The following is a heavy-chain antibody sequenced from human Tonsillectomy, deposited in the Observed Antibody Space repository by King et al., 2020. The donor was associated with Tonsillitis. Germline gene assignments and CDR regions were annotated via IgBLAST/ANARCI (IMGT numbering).Heavy chain of an antibody. D-gene: IGHD2-2*01. J-gene: IGHJ4*02. CDR1: GFTFSNYW. CDR2: VNSDESIT. CDR3: SRPGGVYCSSTTCYDYFDY. V-gene: IGHV3-74*01. Sequence: VQLAESGGGLVQPGGSLRLSCAASGFTFSNYWMHWVRQAPGKGLVWVSRVNSDESITDYADSVKGRFTISRDNAKNTLYLEMNSLRAEDTAVYYCSRPGGVYCSSTTCYDYFDYWGQGTLVTVSS.